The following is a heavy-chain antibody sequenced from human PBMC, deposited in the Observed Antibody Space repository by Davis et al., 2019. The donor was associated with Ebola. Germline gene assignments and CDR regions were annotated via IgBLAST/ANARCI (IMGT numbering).Heavy chain of an antibody. CDR2: ISGSGGTT. CDR1: VITFSSYA. Sequence: GGSLRPSCPDPVITFSSYAMTWVRQAPGKGLEWVSAISGSGGTTYYAGSVKGRFTVSRDNSKKTMYLQMNSLRAEDTAVYYCARSGLSFGVVKYHYGMDVWGKGTTVTVSS. V-gene: IGHV3-23*01. D-gene: IGHD3-3*01. CDR3: ARSGLSFGVVKYHYGMDV. J-gene: IGHJ6*04.